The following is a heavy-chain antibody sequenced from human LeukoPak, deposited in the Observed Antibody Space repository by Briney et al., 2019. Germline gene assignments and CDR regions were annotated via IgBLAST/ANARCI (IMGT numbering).Heavy chain of an antibody. J-gene: IGHJ4*02. CDR2: ISSNAGTK. D-gene: IGHD6-13*01. Sequence: GGSLRLSCAASGFTLHTYAMHWVRQVPGKGLEWVSYISSNAGTKYYADSVKGRFTISRDNAKNSLFRQITSLRDEDTVINYCGRGGLGYSTAPSDDWGQGTLVTVYS. CDR3: GRGGLGYSTAPSDD. V-gene: IGHV3-48*02. CDR1: GFTLHTYA.